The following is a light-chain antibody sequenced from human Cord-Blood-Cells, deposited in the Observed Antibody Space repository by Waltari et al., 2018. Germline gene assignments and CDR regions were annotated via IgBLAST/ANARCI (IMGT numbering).Light chain of an antibody. CDR2: DVS. CDR3: SSYTSSSTVV. Sequence: QSALTQPPSGSGSPGQSIPIPCTGPSSDVGGYNYVSCYQQHPGKAPKLMIYDVSKRPSGLSNRFSGSKSGNTASLTISGLQAEDEADYYCSSYTSSSTVVFGGGTKLTVL. J-gene: IGLJ2*01. CDR1: SSDVGGYNY. V-gene: IGLV2-14*01.